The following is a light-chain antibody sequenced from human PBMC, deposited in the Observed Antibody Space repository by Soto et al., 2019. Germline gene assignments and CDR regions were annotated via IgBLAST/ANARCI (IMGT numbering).Light chain of an antibody. CDR1: QSVSSN. CDR3: QQRCNWPPVT. Sequence: EIVMTQSPATLSVSPGARATLSCRARQSVSSNLAWYQQKPGQAPRLLIFDASNRATGIPARFSGSGSGTDFTLTISSLEPEDFAIYYCQQRCNWPPVTFGGGTKVDIK. CDR2: DAS. J-gene: IGKJ4*01. V-gene: IGKV3-11*01.